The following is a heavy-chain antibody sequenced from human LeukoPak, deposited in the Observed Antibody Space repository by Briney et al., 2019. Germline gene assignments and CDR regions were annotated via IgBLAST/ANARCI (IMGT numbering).Heavy chain of an antibody. V-gene: IGHV4-30-4*01. Sequence: SETLSLTCTVSGVSISSGDYYWRWIRQPPGKGLEWIGYIYYSGRTYYNPSLKSRITIAVEKTNKEVSLKLSYVTAADTAVYYCARFLPSYGDNWFDPWGQGTLFTVSS. J-gene: IGHJ5*02. CDR3: ARFLPSYGDNWFDP. CDR2: IYYSGRT. CDR1: GVSISSGDYY. D-gene: IGHD4-17*01.